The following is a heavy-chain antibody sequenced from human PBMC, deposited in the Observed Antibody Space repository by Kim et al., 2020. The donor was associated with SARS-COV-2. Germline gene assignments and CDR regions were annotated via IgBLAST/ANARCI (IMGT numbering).Heavy chain of an antibody. D-gene: IGHD3-22*01. J-gene: IGHJ4*02. CDR3: ARDDSSGYYLNY. V-gene: IGHV4-39*01. Sequence: YNPSLKSRVTISVDTSKNQFSLKLSSVTAADTAVYYWARDDSSGYYLNYWGQGTLVTVSS.